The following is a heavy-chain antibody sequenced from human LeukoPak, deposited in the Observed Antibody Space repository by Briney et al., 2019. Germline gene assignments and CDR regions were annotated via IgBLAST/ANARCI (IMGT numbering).Heavy chain of an antibody. Sequence: GASVKVSCKASGYTFTSYAMHWVRQAPGQRLEWMGWINAGNGNTKYSQKFQGRVTITRDTSASTAYMELSSLRSEDTAVYYCARVPSRQQEWSRYLDYWGQGTLVTVSS. CDR2: INAGNGNT. V-gene: IGHV1-3*01. J-gene: IGHJ4*01. CDR3: ARVPSRQQEWSRYLDY. CDR1: GYTFTSYA. D-gene: IGHD2-8*01.